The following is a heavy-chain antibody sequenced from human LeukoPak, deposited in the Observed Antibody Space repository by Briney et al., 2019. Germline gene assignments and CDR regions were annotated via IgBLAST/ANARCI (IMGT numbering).Heavy chain of an antibody. CDR3: ARNRAAAGDWLDP. D-gene: IGHD6-13*01. V-gene: IGHV3-30*02. J-gene: IGHJ5*02. CDR1: GFTFSAYG. Sequence: GGSLRLSCAASGFTFSAYGVHWVRQAPGKGLEWLAFIRYDGRIKNYADSVKGRFTISKDNSKNTLYLQMNSLTTEDTSLYYCARNRAAAGDWLDPWGQGTLVIVSS. CDR2: IRYDGRIK.